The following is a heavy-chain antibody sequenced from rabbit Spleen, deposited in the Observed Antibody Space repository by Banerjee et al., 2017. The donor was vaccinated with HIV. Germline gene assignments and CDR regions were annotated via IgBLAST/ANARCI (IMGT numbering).Heavy chain of an antibody. V-gene: IGHV1S43*01. CDR2: IYITGGST. CDR3: ARDASGSGFYTFNL. Sequence: QSLEESGGDLVKPGASLTLTCTASGFDLSSYYYMCWVRQAPGKGLEWIACIYITGGSTYYASWVNGRFTISSHNAQNTLYLQLSSLTAADTATYFCARDASGSGFYTFNLWGQGTLVTVS. D-gene: IGHD1-1*01. J-gene: IGHJ4*01. CDR1: GFDLSSYYY.